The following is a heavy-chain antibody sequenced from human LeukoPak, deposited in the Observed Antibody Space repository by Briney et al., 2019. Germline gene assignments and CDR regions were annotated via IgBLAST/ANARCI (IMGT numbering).Heavy chain of an antibody. V-gene: IGHV4-59*12. J-gene: IGHJ4*02. Sequence: SETLSLTCTVSGVSISSYYWTWIRQPPGRGLEWIGFISNSAITDYNPSLKSRVTISVDTSKNQFSLKLSSVTAADTAVYYCARGPNYGGNSKDFDYWGQGTLVTVSS. D-gene: IGHD4-23*01. CDR1: GVSISSYY. CDR2: ISNSAIT. CDR3: ARGPNYGGNSKDFDY.